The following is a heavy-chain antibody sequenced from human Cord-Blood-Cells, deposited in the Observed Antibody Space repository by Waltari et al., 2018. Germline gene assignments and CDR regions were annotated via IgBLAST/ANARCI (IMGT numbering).Heavy chain of an antibody. CDR1: GFHFSSHA. D-gene: IGHD1-1*01. CDR2: ISGSGSST. J-gene: IGHJ3*02. CDR3: ANQLAYDAFDI. Sequence: EVQLLESGGGLVQPGGSLRPSCAASGFHFSSHALNWVRPAPGKGLEWVSVISGSGSSTYYADSVKGRFTITRDNSKNTLYLQMNSLRAEETAVYYCANQLAYDAFDIWGQGTMVTVSS. V-gene: IGHV3-23*01.